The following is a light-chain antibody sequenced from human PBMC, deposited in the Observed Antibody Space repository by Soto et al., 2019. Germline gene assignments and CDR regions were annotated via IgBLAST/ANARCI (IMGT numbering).Light chain of an antibody. V-gene: IGLV2-18*02. Sequence: QSALTQPPSVSGSPGQSVTISCTGTSSDVGSYNRVSWYHQPPGTAPKLIIYEVSNRPSGVPDRFSGSKSGNTASLTISGLQAEDEADYYCSSYTTSNPYLFGTGTKLTVL. J-gene: IGLJ1*01. CDR3: SSYTTSNPYL. CDR2: EVS. CDR1: SSDVGSYNR.